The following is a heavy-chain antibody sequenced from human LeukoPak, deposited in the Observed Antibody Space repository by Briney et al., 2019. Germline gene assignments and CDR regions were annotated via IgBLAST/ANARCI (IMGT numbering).Heavy chain of an antibody. J-gene: IGHJ4*02. Sequence: GSLRLSCAASGFTFSDYAMHWVRQAPGKGLEWLTFITGDGNIKFHADSVKGRFSVSRDNSKNTQYLQMTSLRPEDTAVYYCAKERLYSGSSSSYWGQGTLVTVSS. V-gene: IGHV3-30*02. CDR2: ITGDGNIK. CDR3: AKERLYSGSSSSY. CDR1: GFTFSDYA. D-gene: IGHD1-26*01.